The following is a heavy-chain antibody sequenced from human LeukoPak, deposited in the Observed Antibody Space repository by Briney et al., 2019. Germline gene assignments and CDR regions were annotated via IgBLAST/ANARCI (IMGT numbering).Heavy chain of an antibody. V-gene: IGHV3-23*01. J-gene: IGHJ3*02. Sequence: GGSLRLSCAASGFTFSSYAMSWVRQAPGKGLEWVSAISGSGGSTYYADSVKGRFTISRDNSKNTLYLQMNSLRAEDTAVYYCARDHPLGGYESDAFDIWGQGTMVTVSS. CDR2: ISGSGGST. CDR1: GFTFSSYA. D-gene: IGHD6-19*01. CDR3: ARDHPLGGYESDAFDI.